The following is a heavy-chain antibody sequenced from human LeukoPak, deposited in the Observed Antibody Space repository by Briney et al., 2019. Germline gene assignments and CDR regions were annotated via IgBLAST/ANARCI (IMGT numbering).Heavy chain of an antibody. J-gene: IGHJ4*02. V-gene: IGHV4-59*12. CDR1: GGSISSYY. Sequence: NPSATLSLTCTVSGGSISSYYWSWIRQPPGKGLEWIGYIYYSGSTNYNPSLKSRVTISVDTSKNQFSLKLSSVTAADTAVYYCAREQQLVDYWGQGTLVTVSS. CDR2: IYYSGST. CDR3: AREQQLVDY. D-gene: IGHD6-13*01.